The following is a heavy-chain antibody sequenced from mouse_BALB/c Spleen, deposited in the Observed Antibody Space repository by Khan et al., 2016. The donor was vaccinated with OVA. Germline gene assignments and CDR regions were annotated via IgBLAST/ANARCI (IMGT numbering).Heavy chain of an antibody. V-gene: IGHV3-2*02. Sequence: EVKLEESGPGLVKPSQSLSLTCTVTGYSITSGYGWNWIRQPPGNKLEWMGYISYSGSTNYNPSLKSRITITRDTSNNQFFLQLNSVTSEDTATYYCARTARIDYWGQGTTLTVSS. CDR1: GYSITSGYG. J-gene: IGHJ2*01. CDR2: ISYSGST. CDR3: ARTARIDY. D-gene: IGHD1-2*01.